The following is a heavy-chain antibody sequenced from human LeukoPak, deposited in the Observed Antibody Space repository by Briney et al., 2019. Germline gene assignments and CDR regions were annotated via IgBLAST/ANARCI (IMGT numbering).Heavy chain of an antibody. CDR1: GYTFTSYG. Sequence: GASVKVSCKASGYTFTSYGISWVRQAPGQGLEWMGWISAYNGNTNYAQKLQGRVTMTTDTSTSTVYMELRSLRSDDTAVYYCARDGLYSGSYPSPGYWGQGTLVTVSS. CDR3: ARDGLYSGSYPSPGY. D-gene: IGHD1-26*01. V-gene: IGHV1-18*01. J-gene: IGHJ4*02. CDR2: ISAYNGNT.